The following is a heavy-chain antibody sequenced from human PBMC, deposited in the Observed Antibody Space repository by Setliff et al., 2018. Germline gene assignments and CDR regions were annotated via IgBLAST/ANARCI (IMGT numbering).Heavy chain of an antibody. J-gene: IGHJ4*02. CDR1: GGTFSSYA. V-gene: IGHV1-69*05. CDR3: ARVVRYGDYVYTDY. CDR2: IIPIFGTA. D-gene: IGHD4-17*01. Sequence: SVKVSCKASGGTFSSYAISWVRQAPGQGLEWMGGIIPIFGTANYAQKFQGRVTITTDESTNTAYMELSSLRSEDTAVYYCARVVRYGDYVYTDYWGQGTLVTVSS.